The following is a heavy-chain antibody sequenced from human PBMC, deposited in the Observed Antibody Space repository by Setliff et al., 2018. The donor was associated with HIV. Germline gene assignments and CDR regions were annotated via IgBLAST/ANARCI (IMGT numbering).Heavy chain of an antibody. CDR2: ISTTGSDR. D-gene: IGHD3-3*01. CDR1: GFSFGGYS. CDR3: ARDFTDTVVGVVPFFDF. Sequence: PGGSLRLSCAASGFSFGGYSMNWVRQAPGQGLEWVSSISTTGSDRFYTDSVKGRFTISRDNAKKSLYLQMNSLRAEDTAVYYCARDFTDTVVGVVPFFDFWGLGTLVTVPS. V-gene: IGHV3-21*01. J-gene: IGHJ4*02.